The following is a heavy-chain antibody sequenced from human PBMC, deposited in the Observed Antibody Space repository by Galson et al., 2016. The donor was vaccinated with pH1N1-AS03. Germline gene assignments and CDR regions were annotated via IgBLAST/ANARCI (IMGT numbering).Heavy chain of an antibody. Sequence: TLSLTCAVSGGSISSSGVYSWSWIRQPPGKGLEWIGNIYHSGSTYYSPSLKSRVTISIDRSQNQFSLKLSSVSAADTAVYYCAREVNKMTTSDAFDLWGQGTMVTVSS. CDR2: IYHSGST. CDR3: AREVNKMTTSDAFDL. CDR1: GGSISSSGVYS. V-gene: IGHV4-30-2*01. J-gene: IGHJ3*01. D-gene: IGHD4-11*01.